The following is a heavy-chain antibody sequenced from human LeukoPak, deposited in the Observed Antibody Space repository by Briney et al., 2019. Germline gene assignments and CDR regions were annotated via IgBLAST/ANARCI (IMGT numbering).Heavy chain of an antibody. CDR3: AKVIGGYCSGGSCYRYGMDV. J-gene: IGHJ6*02. Sequence: GGSLRLSCAASGFTFSSYAMHWVRQAPGKGLEWVAVISYDGSNKYYADSVKGRFTISRDNSKNTVYLQMNSLRAEDTAVYYCAKVIGGYCSGGSCYRYGMDVWGQGTTVTVSS. CDR2: ISYDGSNK. D-gene: IGHD2-15*01. CDR1: GFTFSSYA. V-gene: IGHV3-30-3*01.